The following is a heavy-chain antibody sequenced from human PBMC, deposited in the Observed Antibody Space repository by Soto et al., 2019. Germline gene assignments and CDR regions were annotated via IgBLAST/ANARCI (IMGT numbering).Heavy chain of an antibody. CDR3: ARQRKVAAQGYYYGMDD. Sequence: GESLKISCKGSGYSFTSYWIGWVRQMPGKGLEWMGIIYPGDSDTRYSPSFQGHVTISADKSISTAYLQWSSLKASDTAMYYCARQRKVAAQGYYYGMDDWGQGTTVTVSS. J-gene: IGHJ6*01. V-gene: IGHV5-51*01. CDR2: IYPGDSDT. D-gene: IGHD6-25*01. CDR1: GYSFTSYW.